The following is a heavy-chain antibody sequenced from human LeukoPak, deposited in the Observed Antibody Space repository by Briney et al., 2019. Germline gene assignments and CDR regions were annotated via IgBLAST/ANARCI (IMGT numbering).Heavy chain of an antibody. V-gene: IGHV1-69*02. Sequence: GASVKVSCKASGGTFSSYTISWVRQAPGRGLEWMGRIIPILGIANYAQKFQGRVTITADKSTSTAYMELSSLRSEDTAVYYCARTTNYYYDSSGYIAFDIWGQGTMVTVSS. J-gene: IGHJ3*02. CDR1: GGTFSSYT. CDR3: ARTTNYYYDSSGYIAFDI. CDR2: IIPILGIA. D-gene: IGHD3-22*01.